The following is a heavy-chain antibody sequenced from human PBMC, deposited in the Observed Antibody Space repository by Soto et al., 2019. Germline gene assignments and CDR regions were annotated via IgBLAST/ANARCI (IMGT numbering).Heavy chain of an antibody. J-gene: IGHJ4*02. CDR3: ASAVAVPADFDY. D-gene: IGHD6-19*01. V-gene: IGHV1-3*05. Sequence: QVQLVQSGAEEKKPGASVKVSCKASGYTFTGYAMHWVRQAPGQRLEWMGWINAGNGNTKYSQKFQGRVTITRDTSASTAYMELSSLRSEDTAVYYYASAVAVPADFDYWGQGTLVTVSS. CDR2: INAGNGNT. CDR1: GYTFTGYA.